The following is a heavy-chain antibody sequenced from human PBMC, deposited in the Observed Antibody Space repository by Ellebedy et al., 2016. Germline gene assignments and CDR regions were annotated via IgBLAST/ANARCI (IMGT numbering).Heavy chain of an antibody. CDR3: AGRGYGYYYGMDV. D-gene: IGHD5-18*01. Sequence: GGSLRLSCAASGFTVSNNYMSWVRQAPGKGLEWVSVIYSGGSTYYADSVKGRFTISRDNSKNTLYLQMNSLRVEDTAVYYCAGRGYGYYYGMDVWGQGTTVTVSS. V-gene: IGHV3-66*04. CDR2: IYSGGST. CDR1: GFTVSNNY. J-gene: IGHJ6*02.